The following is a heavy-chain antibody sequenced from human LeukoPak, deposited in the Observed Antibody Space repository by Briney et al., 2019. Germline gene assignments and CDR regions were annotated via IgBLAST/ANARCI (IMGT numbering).Heavy chain of an antibody. CDR3: ARAENTDFDY. CDR2: IRADAVTT. J-gene: IGHJ4*02. Sequence: GGTLRLSCATSGFIFSHHGMNWVRQAPGKGLEWVSGIRADAVTTYYADSVKGRFTISRDNAKNSLYLQMNSLRAEDTAVYYCARAENTDFDYWGQGTLVTVSS. V-gene: IGHV3-48*04. CDR1: GFIFSHHG.